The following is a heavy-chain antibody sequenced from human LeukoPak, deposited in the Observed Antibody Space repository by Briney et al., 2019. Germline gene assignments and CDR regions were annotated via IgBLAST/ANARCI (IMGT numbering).Heavy chain of an antibody. D-gene: IGHD3-22*01. Sequence: SETLSLTCTVSGYSISSGYYWGWIRQPPGKGLEWIGSIDHSGYTYYKSSLKSRLTISLDTSKNQFCLKLTSVTAADTAVYYCARQAGFYDTSSYPYYFDSWGQGILVTVSS. J-gene: IGHJ4*02. CDR3: ARQAGFYDTSSYPYYFDS. CDR1: GYSISSGYY. V-gene: IGHV4-38-2*02. CDR2: IDHSGYT.